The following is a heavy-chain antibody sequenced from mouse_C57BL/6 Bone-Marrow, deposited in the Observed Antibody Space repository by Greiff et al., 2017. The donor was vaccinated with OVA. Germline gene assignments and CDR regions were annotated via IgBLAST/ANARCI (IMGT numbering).Heavy chain of an antibody. Sequence: EVQLQQSGAELVRPGASVKLSCTASGFNIKDDYMHWVKQRPEQGLEWIGWIDPENGDTEYASKFQGKATITADTSSNTAYLQLSSLTSEDTAVYYCTPFITTVVATNYYSMDYWGQGTSVTVSS. J-gene: IGHJ4*01. CDR3: TPFITTVVATNYYSMDY. CDR2: IDPENGDT. D-gene: IGHD1-1*01. V-gene: IGHV14-4*01. CDR1: GFNIKDDY.